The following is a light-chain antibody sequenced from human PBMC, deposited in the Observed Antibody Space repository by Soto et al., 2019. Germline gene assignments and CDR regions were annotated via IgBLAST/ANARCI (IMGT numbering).Light chain of an antibody. V-gene: IGKV3-15*01. CDR2: GAS. CDR1: QSISSK. J-gene: IGKJ4*01. CDR3: QEYNNWHPIT. Sequence: EIVMTQSPATLSVSPGERATLSCRASQSISSKLAWYQQKPGQAPRLLIYGASTRATGIPVRFSGSGSGTEFTLTITSLQSEDFALYYCQEYNNWHPITFGGGTKVDIK.